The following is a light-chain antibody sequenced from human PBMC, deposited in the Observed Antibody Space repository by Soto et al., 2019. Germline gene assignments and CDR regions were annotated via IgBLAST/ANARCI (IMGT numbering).Light chain of an antibody. Sequence: QSVLTQPPSASGTPGQRVTMSCSGSSSNIGSNTVNWYQHLPGAAPRLLIYGNNQRPSGIPDRFSGSKSGTSASLAISGLHSEDEADYYCASLDDSLNGYVFGTGTKLTVL. CDR2: GNN. CDR1: SSNIGSNT. J-gene: IGLJ1*01. CDR3: ASLDDSLNGYV. V-gene: IGLV1-44*01.